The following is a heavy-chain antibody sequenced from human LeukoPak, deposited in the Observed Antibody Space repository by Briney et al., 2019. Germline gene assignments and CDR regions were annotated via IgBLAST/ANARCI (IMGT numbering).Heavy chain of an antibody. CDR1: GGSISIYY. D-gene: IGHD1-26*01. Sequence: PSETLSLTCTVSGGSISIYYWSWIRQPAGKGLEWIGRIYNDGNTNYNPSLKSRVTMSVDTSKNQFSLNLSSVTAADTAVYYCARGRNWHSGTYYGALDYWGQGVLVTVSS. CDR2: IYNDGNT. CDR3: ARGRNWHSGTYYGALDY. J-gene: IGHJ4*02. V-gene: IGHV4-4*07.